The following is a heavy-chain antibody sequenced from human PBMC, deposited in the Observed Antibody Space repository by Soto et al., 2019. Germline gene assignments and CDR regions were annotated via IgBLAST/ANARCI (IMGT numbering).Heavy chain of an antibody. Sequence: ASVKVSCKASGYTFTSYGISWVRQAPGQGLEWMGWISAYNGNTNYAQKLQGRVTMTTDTSTSTAYMELRSLRSDDTAVYYCARDLPPPAYYYDTSGPDAFDIWGQGTMVTVSS. CDR2: ISAYNGNT. V-gene: IGHV1-18*04. CDR1: GYTFTSYG. CDR3: ARDLPPPAYYYDTSGPDAFDI. J-gene: IGHJ3*02. D-gene: IGHD3-22*01.